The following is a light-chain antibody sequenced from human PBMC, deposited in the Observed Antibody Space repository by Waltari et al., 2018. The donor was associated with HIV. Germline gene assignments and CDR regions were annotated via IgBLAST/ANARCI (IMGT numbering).Light chain of an antibody. CDR2: RNN. Sequence: QSVLTQPPSASGTPGQRVTIYCSGRSSNIGSQNVYWYQQLPGTAPKLLIYRNNQRPSGVPDRFSGSKSGTSASLSISGLRSEDEADYYCAAWDDSLSGYVFGTGTKVTVL. CDR3: AAWDDSLSGYV. J-gene: IGLJ1*01. CDR1: SSNIGSQN. V-gene: IGLV1-47*01.